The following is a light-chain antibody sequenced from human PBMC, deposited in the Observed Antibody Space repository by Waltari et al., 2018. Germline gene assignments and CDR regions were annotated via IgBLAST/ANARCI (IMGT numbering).Light chain of an antibody. CDR3: QQRYSWPPIT. CDR1: QSVSIF. J-gene: IGKJ5*01. V-gene: IGKV3-11*01. Sequence: EIVLTQSPATLSLSPGDRATLSCRASQSVSIFLAWYQQKPGQAPRLLIYDASKRPTGIPARFSGSGSGTDFSLTITSLEPEDSAVYYCQQRYSWPPITFGQGTRLEIK. CDR2: DAS.